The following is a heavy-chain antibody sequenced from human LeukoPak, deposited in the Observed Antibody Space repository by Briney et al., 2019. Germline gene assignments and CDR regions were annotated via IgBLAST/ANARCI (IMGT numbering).Heavy chain of an antibody. V-gene: IGHV3-43*01. D-gene: IGHD6-13*01. CDR3: AKAGPGYSSSWYRYSYGDYYMDV. CDR1: GFTFDDYT. J-gene: IGHJ6*03. CDR2: ISWDGGST. Sequence: PGGSLRLSCAASGFTFDDYTMHWVRQAPGKGLEWVSLISWDGGSTYYADSVKGRFTISRDNSKNALYLQMNSLRAEDTAVYYCAKAGPGYSSSWYRYSYGDYYMDVWGKGTTVTISS.